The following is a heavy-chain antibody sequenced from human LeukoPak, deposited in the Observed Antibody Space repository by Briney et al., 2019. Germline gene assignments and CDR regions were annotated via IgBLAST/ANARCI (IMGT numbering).Heavy chain of an antibody. CDR1: GFTFDDYA. V-gene: IGHV3-9*01. CDR3: AKDSGSQNTDLDY. Sequence: GRSLRLSCAASGFTFDDYAMHWVRQAPGKGLEWVSGISWSSGSIGYADSVKGRFTISRDNAKNSLYLQMNSLRAEDTALYYCAKDSGSQNTDLDYWGQGTLVTVSS. D-gene: IGHD1-26*01. CDR2: ISWSSGSI. J-gene: IGHJ4*02.